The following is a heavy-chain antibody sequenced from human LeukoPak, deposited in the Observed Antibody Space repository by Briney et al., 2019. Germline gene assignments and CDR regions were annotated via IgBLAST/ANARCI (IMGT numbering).Heavy chain of an antibody. J-gene: IGHJ4*02. CDR2: ISSSSGYI. CDR3: ARAEDIVVVPAATGGPGSYFDY. Sequence: GGSLRLSCAASGFTFSSYSMNWVRQAPGKGLEWVSSISSSSGYIYYADSVKGRFTISRDNAKNSLYLQMNSLRAEDTAVYYCARAEDIVVVPAATGGPGSYFDYWGQGTLVTVSS. V-gene: IGHV3-21*01. CDR1: GFTFSSYS. D-gene: IGHD2-2*01.